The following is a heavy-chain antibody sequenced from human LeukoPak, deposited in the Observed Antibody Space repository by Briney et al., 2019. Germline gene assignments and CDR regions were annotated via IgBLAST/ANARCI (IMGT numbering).Heavy chain of an antibody. CDR1: GFTFSSYW. CDR2: ISGSGGST. J-gene: IGHJ4*02. CDR3: AKLGIAAAGNNY. V-gene: IGHV3-23*01. D-gene: IGHD6-13*01. Sequence: GESLRLSCAASGFTFSSYWMSWVRQAPGKGLEGVSAISGSGGSTYYADSVKGRFTISRDNSKNTLYLQMNSLRAEDTAVYYCAKLGIAAAGNNYWGQGTLVTVSS.